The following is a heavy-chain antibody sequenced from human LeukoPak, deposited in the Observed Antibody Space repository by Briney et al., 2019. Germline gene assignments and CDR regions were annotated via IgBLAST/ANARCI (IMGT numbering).Heavy chain of an antibody. V-gene: IGHV4-34*01. CDR3: ASIDTAMDCSGGSCYVDY. D-gene: IGHD2-15*01. CDR2: INHSGST. Sequence: SETLSLTCTVSGGSISSYYWSWIRQPPGKGLEWIGEINHSGSTNYNPSLKSRVTISVDTSKNQFSLKLSSVTAADTAVYYCASIDTAMDCSGGSCYVDYWGQGTLVTVSS. CDR1: GGSISSYY. J-gene: IGHJ4*02.